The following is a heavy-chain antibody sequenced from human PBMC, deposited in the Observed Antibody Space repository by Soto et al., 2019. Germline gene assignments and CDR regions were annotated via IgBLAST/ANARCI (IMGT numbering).Heavy chain of an antibody. Sequence: SVKVSCKTSGFMFTSSAVQWVRQARGQRLEWIGWLVVGSGNTHYAQHFQERVTLTRDMSTGTAYMELSSLRSEDTAVYYCAAVPVLRFLKWLTEYFDYWGQGTLVTVSS. V-gene: IGHV1-58*01. D-gene: IGHD3-3*01. J-gene: IGHJ4*02. CDR2: LVVGSGNT. CDR1: GFMFTSSA. CDR3: AAVPVLRFLKWLTEYFDY.